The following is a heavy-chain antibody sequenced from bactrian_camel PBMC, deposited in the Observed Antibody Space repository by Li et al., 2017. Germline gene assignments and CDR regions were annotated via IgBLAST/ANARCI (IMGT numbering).Heavy chain of an antibody. J-gene: IGHJ4*01. V-gene: IGHV3S53*01. D-gene: IGHD1*01. CDR2: IDDDGTT. Sequence: HVQLVESGGGLVQPGESLRLSCVAETSIRTFNLYAMGWFRQTPGKREGVAFIDDDGTTRYADFVQGRFTISKDNRKKTLTPQMNSLKPEDTATYRCAAASGPYYRAARPGDPGHRL. CDR1: IRTFNLYA.